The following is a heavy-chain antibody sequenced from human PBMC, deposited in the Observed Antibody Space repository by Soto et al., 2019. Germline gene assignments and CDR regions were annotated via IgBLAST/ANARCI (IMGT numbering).Heavy chain of an antibody. D-gene: IGHD3-16*01. J-gene: IGHJ3*02. V-gene: IGHV4-31*03. CDR1: GGSISSGXXX. CDR2: LYYSGDT. CDR3: ARVLRGGKTGGAFDI. Sequence: TLSLTXTVSGGSISSGXXXXSXIRQHPGKGLEXXGYLYYSGDTYHNPSLNISVTISVDKSKNQFSLRLSSGTAADTAVSYXARVLRGGKTGGAFDIWGQGTMVTVSS.